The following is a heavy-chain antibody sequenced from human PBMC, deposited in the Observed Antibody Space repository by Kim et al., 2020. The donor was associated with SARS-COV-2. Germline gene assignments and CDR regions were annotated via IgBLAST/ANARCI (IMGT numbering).Heavy chain of an antibody. V-gene: IGHV4-59*01. CDR3: ASLVGATRGVWYYYYAMDV. Sequence: KSRVTISVDTSKNQFSLKLSSVTAADTAVYYCASLVGATRGVWYYYYAMDVWGQGTTVTVSS. J-gene: IGHJ6*02. D-gene: IGHD1-26*01.